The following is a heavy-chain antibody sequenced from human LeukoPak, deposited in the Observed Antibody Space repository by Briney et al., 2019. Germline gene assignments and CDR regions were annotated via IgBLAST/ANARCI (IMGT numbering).Heavy chain of an antibody. D-gene: IGHD3-3*01. CDR1: GFTFSSYG. Sequence: GGSLRLSGAASGFTFSSYGMHWVRQAPGKGLEWVAVIWYDGSNKYYADSVKGRFTISRDNSKNTLYLQMNSLRAEDTAVYYCARDAHDFWSGYHFDYWGQGTLVTVSS. CDR3: ARDAHDFWSGYHFDY. V-gene: IGHV3-33*01. CDR2: IWYDGSNK. J-gene: IGHJ4*02.